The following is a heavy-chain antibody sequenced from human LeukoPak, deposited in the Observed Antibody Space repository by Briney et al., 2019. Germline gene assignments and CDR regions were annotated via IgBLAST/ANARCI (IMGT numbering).Heavy chain of an antibody. J-gene: IGHJ6*03. CDR1: GFTFSSYA. CDR3: AKTSMVRGVLHYMDV. Sequence: PGGSLRLSCAASGFTFSSYAMSWVRQAPGKGLEWVSAISGSGGSTYYADSVKGRFTISRDSSKNTLYLQMNSLRAEDTAVYYCAKTSMVRGVLHYMDVWGKGTTVTVSS. CDR2: ISGSGGST. V-gene: IGHV3-23*01. D-gene: IGHD3-10*01.